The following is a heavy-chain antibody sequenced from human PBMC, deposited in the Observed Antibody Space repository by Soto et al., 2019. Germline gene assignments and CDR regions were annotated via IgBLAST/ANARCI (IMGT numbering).Heavy chain of an antibody. V-gene: IGHV4-59*01. CDR3: AREGYRIPNWLDP. J-gene: IGHJ5*02. Sequence: QVQLQESGPGLVKPSETLSLTCIVSGGSINNYYWSWIRQPPGKGLEWIGYIYYSGSTNYKPSLKRRVTKSVDTSKNQFCLKVSSVTAADTAMYYWAREGYRIPNWLDPWGQGTLVTVSS. D-gene: IGHD6-13*01. CDR2: IYYSGST. CDR1: GGSINNYY.